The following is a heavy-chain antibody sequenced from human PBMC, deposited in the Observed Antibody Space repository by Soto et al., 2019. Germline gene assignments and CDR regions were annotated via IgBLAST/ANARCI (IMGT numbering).Heavy chain of an antibody. CDR2: ISAYNGNT. V-gene: IGHV1-18*01. Sequence: QVPLVQSGAEVKKPGASVKVSCKASGYTFTSYGISWVRQAPGQGLEWMGWISAYNGNTNYAQKLQGRVTMTTDTSTSTAYMERRSLRSDDTAVYYCARDRDYGDYGCWFDPWGQGTLVTVSS. J-gene: IGHJ5*02. CDR1: GYTFTSYG. CDR3: ARDRDYGDYGCWFDP. D-gene: IGHD4-17*01.